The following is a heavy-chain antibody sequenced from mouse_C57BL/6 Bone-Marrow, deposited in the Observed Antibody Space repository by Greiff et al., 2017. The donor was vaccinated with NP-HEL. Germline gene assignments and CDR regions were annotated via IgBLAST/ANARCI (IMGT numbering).Heavy chain of an antibody. CDR2: IDPENGDT. V-gene: IGHV14-4*01. Sequence: EVQLQQSGAELVRPGASVKLSCTASGFNIKDDYMHWVKQRPEQGLEWIGWIDPENGDTEYASKFQGKATITADTSSNTAYLQLSSLTSEDTAVYYCTTEGLYGYDGYFDVWGTGTTVTVSS. J-gene: IGHJ1*03. CDR3: TTEGLYGYDGYFDV. D-gene: IGHD2-2*01. CDR1: GFNIKDDY.